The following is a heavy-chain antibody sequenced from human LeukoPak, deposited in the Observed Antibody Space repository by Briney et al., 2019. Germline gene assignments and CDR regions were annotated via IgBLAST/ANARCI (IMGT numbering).Heavy chain of an antibody. CDR2: IWYDGSNK. CDR3: GRGNAAKYYGMDV. CDR1: GLTFRNYG. D-gene: IGHD6-25*01. Sequence: GKSLRLSCAASGLTFRNYGMHWVRQAPGKGLEWVAVIWYDGSNKYYADSVKGRFTVSRENADNSLYLHMNSLTVGDMAVYYCGRGNAAKYYGMDVWGQGTAVIVSS. J-gene: IGHJ6*02. V-gene: IGHV3-33*01.